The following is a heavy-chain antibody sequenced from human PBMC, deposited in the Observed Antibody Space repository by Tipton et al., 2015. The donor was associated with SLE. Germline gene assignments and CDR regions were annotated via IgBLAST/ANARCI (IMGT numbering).Heavy chain of an antibody. CDR2: IYYSGST. CDR3: ARGRTYYYDSSGPFRYFDY. Sequence: TLSLTCTVSGGSISSSSYYWGWIRQPPGKGLEWIGSIYYSGSTYYNPSLKSRVTISVDTSKNQFSLKLSSVTAADTAVYYCARGRTYYYDSSGPFRYFDYWGQGTLVTVSS. V-gene: IGHV4-39*07. CDR1: GGSISSSSYY. D-gene: IGHD3-22*01. J-gene: IGHJ4*02.